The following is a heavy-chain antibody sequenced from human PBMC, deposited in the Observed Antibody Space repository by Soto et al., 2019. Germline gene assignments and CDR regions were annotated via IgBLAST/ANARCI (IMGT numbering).Heavy chain of an antibody. CDR1: GFAFSNYA. Sequence: LRLSCAASGFAFSNYAMHWVRQAPGKGLEWVSSISTSIDATYYADSVKGRFTLSRDDSKNTLYLQMSILRAEDAAVYYCVTERKVTALNSEYRGKGTQV. D-gene: IGHD5-18*01. CDR2: ISTSIDAT. V-gene: IGHV3-23*01. J-gene: IGHJ4*02. CDR3: VTERKVTALNSEY.